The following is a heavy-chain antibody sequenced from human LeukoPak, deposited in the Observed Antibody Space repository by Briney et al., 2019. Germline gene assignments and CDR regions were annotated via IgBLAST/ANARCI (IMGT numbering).Heavy chain of an antibody. CDR3: TRGGAARPDY. CDR1: GFSFSSYW. D-gene: IGHD6-6*01. V-gene: IGHV3-7*01. Sequence: GGPLRLFCAASGFSFSSYWMTGVRQATGKALEWVARIAQWGSDKHYVVSVKGRFTVSRENEENSLFLKMNSVSQEDTAVYYCTRGGAARPDYWGQGTLVTV. CDR2: IAQWGSDK. J-gene: IGHJ4*02.